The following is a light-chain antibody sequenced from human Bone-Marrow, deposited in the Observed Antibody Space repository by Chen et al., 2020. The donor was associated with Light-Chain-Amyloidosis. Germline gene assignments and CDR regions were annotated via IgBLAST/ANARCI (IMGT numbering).Light chain of an antibody. V-gene: IGKV3-15*01. J-gene: IGKJ2*01. CDR2: GVS. Sequence: EVVMTQSPGTLSVSPGERVTLSCRASQSVNNNLAWYQQKPGQATRLLIYGVSTRAAGIPARFSGSGSDTDAALTNSSLQSQDIAVCHCQQDNDWPPYTFGQGTKLEIK. CDR1: QSVNNN. CDR3: QQDNDWPPYT.